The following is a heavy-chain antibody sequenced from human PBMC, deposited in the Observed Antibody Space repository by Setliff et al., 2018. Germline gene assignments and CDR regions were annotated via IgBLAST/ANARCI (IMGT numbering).Heavy chain of an antibody. D-gene: IGHD3-9*01. CDR1: NGSISSGNYF. V-gene: IGHV4-39*01. J-gene: IGHJ5*02. Sequence: SETLSLTCTVSNGSISSGNYFWGWIRQPPGKGLEWMGSIFYTGSTYYSPSLKSRVTMSIDTSKNQFSLNLNSVTAADTAVYYCARQPTGFPNWFDVWGQGTLVTVSS. CDR3: ARQPTGFPNWFDV. CDR2: IFYTGST.